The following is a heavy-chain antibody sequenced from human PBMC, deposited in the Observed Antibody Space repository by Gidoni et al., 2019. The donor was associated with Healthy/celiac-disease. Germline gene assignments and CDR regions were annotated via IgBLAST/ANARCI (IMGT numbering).Heavy chain of an antibody. D-gene: IGHD2-2*01. Sequence: QVQLVQSGAEVKKPGSSVKVSCKASGGTFSSYAISWVRQAPGQGLEWMGGIIPIFGTANYAQKFQGRVTITADESTSTAYMELSSLRSEDTAVYYCARIVVVPAAMSYYYYYGMDVWGQGTTVTVSS. CDR2: IIPIFGTA. J-gene: IGHJ6*02. V-gene: IGHV1-69*01. CDR3: ARIVVVPAAMSYYYYYGMDV. CDR1: GGTFSSYA.